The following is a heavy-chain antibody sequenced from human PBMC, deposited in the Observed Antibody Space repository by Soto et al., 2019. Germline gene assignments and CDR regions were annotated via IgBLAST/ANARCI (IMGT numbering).Heavy chain of an antibody. CDR2: LVTPVETP. Sequence: EVQLLESGGGLVQPGGSLGFSLEAPGSTFNPYDMTGVRQAPGTGLDGVSSLVTPVETPFYADSVRGRFTISRDNSKNTLFLQINTLRADDPAIYYCVRHWGGWGHGTLVTVSS. V-gene: IGHV3-23*01. D-gene: IGHD2-21*01. J-gene: IGHJ4*01. CDR3: VRHWGG. CDR1: GSTFNPYD.